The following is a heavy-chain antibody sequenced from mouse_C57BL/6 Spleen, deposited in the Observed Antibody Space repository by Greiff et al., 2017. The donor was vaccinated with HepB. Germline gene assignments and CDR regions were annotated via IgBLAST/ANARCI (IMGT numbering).Heavy chain of an antibody. CDR3: AMAYYSNYYYFDY. D-gene: IGHD2-5*01. CDR2: IHPSDSDT. J-gene: IGHJ2*01. Sequence: VQLQQSGAELVKPGASVKVSCKASGYTFTSYWMHWVKQRPGQGLEWIGRIHPSDSDTNYNQKFKGKATLTVDKSSSTAYMQRSSLTSEDSAVYDCAMAYYSNYYYFDYWGQGTTLTVSS. CDR1: GYTFTSYW. V-gene: IGHV1-74*01.